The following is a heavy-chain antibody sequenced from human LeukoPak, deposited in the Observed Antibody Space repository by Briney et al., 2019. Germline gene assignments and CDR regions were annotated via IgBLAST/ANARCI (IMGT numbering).Heavy chain of an antibody. CDR1: GFTFSSYG. V-gene: IGHV3-30*03. J-gene: IGHJ3*02. Sequence: GRSLRLSCAASGFTFSSYGMHWVRQAPGKGLEWVAVISYDGSNRYYADSVKGRFTISRDNSKNTLYLQMNSLRAEDTAVYYCALVVGNAFDIWGQGTMVTVSS. D-gene: IGHD2-2*01. CDR2: ISYDGSNR. CDR3: ALVVGNAFDI.